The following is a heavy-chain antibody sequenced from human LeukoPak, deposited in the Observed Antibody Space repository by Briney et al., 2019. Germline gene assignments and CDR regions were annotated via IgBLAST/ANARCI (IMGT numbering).Heavy chain of an antibody. CDR2: INPNSGGT. D-gene: IGHD3-22*01. J-gene: IGHJ4*02. CDR1: GYTFTGYY. Sequence: GASVKVSCKASGYTFTGYYMHWVRQAPGQGLEWMGWINPNSGGTNYAQKFQDRVTMNRDTSISTAYMELSRLRSDDTAVYYCARVLLTYYFDSSGYYDYWGQGTLATVSS. V-gene: IGHV1-2*02. CDR3: ARVLLTYYFDSSGYYDY.